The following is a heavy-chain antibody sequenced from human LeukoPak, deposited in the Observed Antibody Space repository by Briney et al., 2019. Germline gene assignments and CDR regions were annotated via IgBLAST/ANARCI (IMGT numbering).Heavy chain of an antibody. J-gene: IGHJ6*02. CDR3: ARDLTGWLGQYYGMDV. CDR2: ISSSSSTM. Sequence: GGSLRLSCAASGFTFSDYYMSWIRQAPGKGLEWVSYISSSSSTMYYADSVKGRFTISRDNAKNSLYLQMNSLRAEDTAVYYCARDLTGWLGQYYGMDVWGQGTTVTVSS. D-gene: IGHD5-12*01. CDR1: GFTFSDYY. V-gene: IGHV3-11*04.